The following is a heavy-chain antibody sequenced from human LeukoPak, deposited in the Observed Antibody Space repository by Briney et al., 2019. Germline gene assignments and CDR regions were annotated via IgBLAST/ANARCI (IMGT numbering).Heavy chain of an antibody. Sequence: GRSLRLSCAASGFTFSSYAMHWVRPAPGKGLEWVAVISYDGSNKYYSDSVKGRFTISRDNSKNTLYLQMNSLRAEDTAVYYCARGPYYDILFGENWFDPWGQGTLVTVSS. CDR3: ARGPYYDILFGENWFDP. J-gene: IGHJ5*02. V-gene: IGHV3-30*04. D-gene: IGHD3-9*01. CDR1: GFTFSSYA. CDR2: ISYDGSNK.